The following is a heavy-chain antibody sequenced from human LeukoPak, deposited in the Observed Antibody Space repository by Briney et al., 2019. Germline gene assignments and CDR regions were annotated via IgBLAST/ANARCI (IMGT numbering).Heavy chain of an antibody. CDR1: GGSISGYY. J-gene: IGHJ5*02. V-gene: IGHV4-4*07. CDR3: ARESGSMRWFDP. Sequence: SETLSLTCTVSGGSISGYYWSWIRQPAGKGLEWIGRMSTSGNSNYIPSLVSRVTMSVDTSKNQFSLNLSSVTAAETAVYYCARESGSMRWFDPWGQGTLVTVSS. CDR2: MSTSGNS. D-gene: IGHD6-25*01.